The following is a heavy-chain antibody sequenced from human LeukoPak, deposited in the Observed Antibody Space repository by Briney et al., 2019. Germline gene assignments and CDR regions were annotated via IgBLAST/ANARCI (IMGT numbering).Heavy chain of an antibody. CDR1: GGSFSGYY. D-gene: IGHD6-13*01. V-gene: IGHV4-34*01. CDR3: ARGWMDSSTSYDY. CDR2: INHSGST. Sequence: PSETLSLTCAVYGGSFSGYYWSWIRQPPGKGLEWIGEINHSGSTNYNPSLKSRVTISVDTSKNQISLKLSSVTAADTAVYYCARGWMDSSTSYDYWGQGTLVTVSS. J-gene: IGHJ4*02.